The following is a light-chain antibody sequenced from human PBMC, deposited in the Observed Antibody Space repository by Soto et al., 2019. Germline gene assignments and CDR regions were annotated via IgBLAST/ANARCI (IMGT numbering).Light chain of an antibody. CDR3: QQRSR. J-gene: IGKJ4*01. V-gene: IGKV3-11*01. CDR1: QSSSGY. CDR2: DAS. Sequence: NVLTQSPATLSLSPGDSATLSCRASQSSSGYLAWYQQKPGQAPRLLIYDASTGAPGIPTRFSGSGSGTDYTLTITSLEPEDFAVYYCQQRSRFGGGTKVDIK.